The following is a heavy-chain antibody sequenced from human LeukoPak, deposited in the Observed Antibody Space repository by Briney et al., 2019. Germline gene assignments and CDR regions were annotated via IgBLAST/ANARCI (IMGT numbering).Heavy chain of an antibody. Sequence: SVKVSCKASGGTFSSYAITWVRQAPGQGLEWMGRIIPILGIANYAQKFQGRVTIIADKSTSTAYMELSSLRSEDTAVYYCARDLYSGYEGNAFDIWGQGAMVTVSS. CDR2: IIPILGIA. J-gene: IGHJ3*02. CDR3: ARDLYSGYEGNAFDI. D-gene: IGHD5-12*01. CDR1: GGTFSSYA. V-gene: IGHV1-69*04.